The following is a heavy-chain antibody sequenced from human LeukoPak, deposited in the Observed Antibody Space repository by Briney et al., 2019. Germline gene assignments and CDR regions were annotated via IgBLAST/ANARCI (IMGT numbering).Heavy chain of an antibody. Sequence: GASVKVSCKASGGTFSSYAISWVRRAPGQGLEWMGGIVPIFGTANYAQKFQGRVTITADKSTSTAYMELSSLRSEDTAVYYCASLRRIIDDTSMDVWGKGTTVTVSS. D-gene: IGHD3-9*01. J-gene: IGHJ6*04. V-gene: IGHV1-69*06. CDR2: IVPIFGTA. CDR3: ASLRRIIDDTSMDV. CDR1: GGTFSSYA.